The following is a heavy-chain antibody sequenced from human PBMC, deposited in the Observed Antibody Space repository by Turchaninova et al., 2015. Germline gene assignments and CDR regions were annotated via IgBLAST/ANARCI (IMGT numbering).Heavy chain of an antibody. Sequence: EVQLVQSGAEVKKPGESRKISCKGSGYSFTSDWIGWVRRMPGKGLEWMGIIYPGDSDTRYSPSCQGQVTISADKSISTAYLQWSSLKASDTAMYYCARQGYSSSSGMDVWGQGTTVTVSS. CDR1: GYSFTSDW. D-gene: IGHD6-6*01. CDR2: IYPGDSDT. CDR3: ARQGYSSSSGMDV. J-gene: IGHJ6*02. V-gene: IGHV5-51*01.